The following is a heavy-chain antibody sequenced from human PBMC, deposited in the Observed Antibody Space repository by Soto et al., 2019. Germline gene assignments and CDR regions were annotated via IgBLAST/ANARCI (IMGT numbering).Heavy chain of an antibody. CDR1: GFTFSSYG. D-gene: IGHD5-12*01. J-gene: IGHJ4*02. CDR3: AKDHSDGYNLHYLELFDL. V-gene: IGHV3-30*18. Sequence: GGSPRLSCATSGFTFSSYGMHWVRQAPGKGLEWVAVTSYDEGNRYYADSVKGRFTISRDNSKNTLYLQMNGLRVEDTGVYYCAKDHSDGYNLHYLELFDLSGQRALVTASS. CDR2: TSYDEGNR.